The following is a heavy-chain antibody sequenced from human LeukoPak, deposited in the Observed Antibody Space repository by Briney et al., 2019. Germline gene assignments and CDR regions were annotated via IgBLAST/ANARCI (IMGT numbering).Heavy chain of an antibody. CDR3: ARDFFHGHCAGLSCFLLDY. D-gene: IGHD2-15*01. J-gene: IGHJ4*02. V-gene: IGHV1-69*01. Sequence: GSSVKVSCKASGGTFSSYAISWVRQAPGQGLEWMGGIIPIFGTANYAQKFQGRVTITADESTSTAYMELRSLRSDDTAVYYCARDFFHGHCAGLSCFLLDYWGQRSLVTVSS. CDR1: GGTFSSYA. CDR2: IIPIFGTA.